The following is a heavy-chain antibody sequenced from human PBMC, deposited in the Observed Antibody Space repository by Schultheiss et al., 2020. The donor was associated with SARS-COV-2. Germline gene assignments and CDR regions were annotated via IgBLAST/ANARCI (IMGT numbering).Heavy chain of an antibody. Sequence: GSLRLSCAVYGGSFSGYYWSWIRQPPGKGLEWIGEINHSGSTNYNPSLKSRVTISVDTSKNQFSLKLSSVTAADTAVYYCARGVDTAMVDPWGQGTLVTVSS. J-gene: IGHJ5*02. CDR2: INHSGST. CDR1: GGSFSGYY. CDR3: ARGVDTAMVDP. D-gene: IGHD5-18*01. V-gene: IGHV4-34*01.